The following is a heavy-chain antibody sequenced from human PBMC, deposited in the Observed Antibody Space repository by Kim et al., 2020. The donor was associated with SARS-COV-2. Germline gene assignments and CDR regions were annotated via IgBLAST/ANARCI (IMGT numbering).Heavy chain of an antibody. V-gene: IGHV3-23*01. J-gene: IGHJ6*02. Sequence: GGSLRPSCAASGFTFSSYAMSWVRQAPGKGLEWVSAISGSGGSTYYADSVKGRFTISRDNSKNTLYLQMNSLRAEDTAVYYCARGGHYYDSSGYYYGYYYGMAVWGQGPTVTVSS. CDR1: GFTFSSYA. CDR3: ARGGHYYDSSGYYYGYYYGMAV. CDR2: ISGSGGST. D-gene: IGHD3-22*01.